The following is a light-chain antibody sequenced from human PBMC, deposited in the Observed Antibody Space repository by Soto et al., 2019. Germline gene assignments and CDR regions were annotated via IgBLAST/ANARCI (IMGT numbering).Light chain of an antibody. CDR3: QNYNDFPRT. V-gene: IGKV1-5*03. J-gene: IGKJ1*01. CDR2: KAS. Sequence: DIQMTQSPSTLSASVGDRVTISCRASQSIGSWLAWYQHKPGKAPKRLIYKASTLERGVPSRFSGSGSGTEFTLSISSLQPDDFATYYCQNYNDFPRTFGQGTKV. CDR1: QSIGSW.